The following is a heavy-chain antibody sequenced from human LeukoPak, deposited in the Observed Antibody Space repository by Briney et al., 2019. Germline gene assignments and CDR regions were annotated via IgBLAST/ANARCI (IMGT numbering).Heavy chain of an antibody. CDR1: GFTFSSYA. Sequence: PGGSLRLSCAASGFTFSSYAMSWVRQAPGKGLEWVSAISGSGGSTYYADSVKGRFTISRDNSKNTLYLQMNSLRAEDTAVYYCAKIWFRELLSPVDYWGQGTLVTVSS. CDR2: ISGSGGST. D-gene: IGHD3-10*01. J-gene: IGHJ4*02. V-gene: IGHV3-23*01. CDR3: AKIWFRELLSPVDY.